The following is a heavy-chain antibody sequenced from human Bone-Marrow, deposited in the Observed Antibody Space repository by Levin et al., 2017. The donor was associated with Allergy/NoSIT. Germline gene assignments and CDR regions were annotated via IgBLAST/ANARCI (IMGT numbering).Heavy chain of an antibody. D-gene: IGHD6-19*01. J-gene: IGHJ4*02. CDR1: GFTFSSYW. CDR2: INSDGSTT. Sequence: GGSLRLSCAASGFTFSSYWMHWVRQAPGKGLVWVSRINSDGSTTTYADSVKGRFTISRDNAKNTLYLQMNSLRAEDTAVYYCARVGPSAVAPVGYWGQGTLVTVSS. CDR3: ARVGPSAVAPVGY. V-gene: IGHV3-74*01.